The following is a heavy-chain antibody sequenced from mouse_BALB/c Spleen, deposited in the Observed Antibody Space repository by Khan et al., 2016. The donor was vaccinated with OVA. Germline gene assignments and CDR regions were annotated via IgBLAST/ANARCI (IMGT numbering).Heavy chain of an antibody. J-gene: IGHJ4*01. CDR3: AKILYGDSYAMDY. CDR2: IYPGSGST. V-gene: IGHV1-77*01. D-gene: IGHD2-13*01. Sequence: QVQLQQSGPELVKPGASVKMSCKASGYTFTDYDIRWVKQRTGQGLEWIGEIYPGSGSTFYNEKFKGKATLTADKSSNTAYMQLSSLTSECSAVYFCAKILYGDSYAMDYWGQGTAVTVSS. CDR1: GYTFTDYD.